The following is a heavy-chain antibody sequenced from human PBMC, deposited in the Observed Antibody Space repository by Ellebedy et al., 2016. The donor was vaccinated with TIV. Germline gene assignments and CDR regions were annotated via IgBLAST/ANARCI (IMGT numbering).Heavy chain of an antibody. D-gene: IGHD3-10*01. CDR2: IIEDGSDT. CDR1: GFIFSNYA. Sequence: GESLKISCAASGFIFSNYAMSWVRQAPGKGLEWVSGIIEDGSDTHYPESVKGRFTISRDNSNNMLYLQINSLRAEDTALYYCVKDYPRPRDYYVSGSPLDFWGQGTLVTVSS. V-gene: IGHV3-23*01. J-gene: IGHJ4*02. CDR3: VKDYPRPRDYYVSGSPLDF.